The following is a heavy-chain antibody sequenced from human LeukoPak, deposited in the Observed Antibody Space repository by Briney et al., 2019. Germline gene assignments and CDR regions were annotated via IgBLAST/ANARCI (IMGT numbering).Heavy chain of an antibody. D-gene: IGHD6-25*01. V-gene: IGHV1-8*03. CDR3: ARAPTPFYYDSSAYYSDF. Sequence: GASVKVPCKTSGYTFTNFDINWVRQATGQGLEWLGWMNPYTGKTGYAQKFQGRVTFTGDTSIRTAYMEVSSLTSEDTAVYYCARAPTPFYYDSSAYYSDFWGQGTLVTVSS. CDR2: MNPYTGKT. CDR1: GYTFTNFD. J-gene: IGHJ4*02.